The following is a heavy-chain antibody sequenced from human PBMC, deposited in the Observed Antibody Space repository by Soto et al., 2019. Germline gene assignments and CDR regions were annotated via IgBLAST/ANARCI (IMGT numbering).Heavy chain of an antibody. CDR2: IIPIFGTA. V-gene: IGHV1-69*13. Sequence: SVKFSCKASGGTFSSYAISWVRQAPGQGLEWMGGIIPIFGTANYAQKFQGRVTITADESTSTAYMELSSLRSEDTAVYYCARAYYYDSSGPSDYWGQGTLVTVSS. CDR1: GGTFSSYA. J-gene: IGHJ4*02. CDR3: ARAYYYDSSGPSDY. D-gene: IGHD3-22*01.